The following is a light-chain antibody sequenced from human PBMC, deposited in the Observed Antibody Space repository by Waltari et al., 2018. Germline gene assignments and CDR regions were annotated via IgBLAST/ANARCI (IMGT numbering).Light chain of an antibody. Sequence: DMQMTQSPASLSASVGDRVTITCQPSPDVINYINWYQQKPGKAPQLLIYDASTLKTGVPSRFSGRQSGTYFTLTISGLQPEDVGTYYCQHSEAFGQGTTVEI. CDR1: PDVINY. V-gene: IGKV1-33*01. CDR3: QHSEA. CDR2: DAS. J-gene: IGKJ1*01.